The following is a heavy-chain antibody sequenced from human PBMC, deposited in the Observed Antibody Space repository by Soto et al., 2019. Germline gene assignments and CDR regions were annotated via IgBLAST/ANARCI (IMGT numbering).Heavy chain of an antibody. D-gene: IGHD2-2*01. Sequence: HPGGSLRLSCAASGFTFSSYAMHWVRQAPGKGLEWVAVISYDGSNKYYADSVKGRFTISRDNSKNTLYLQMNSLRAEDTAVYYCAREVEPGYCSSTSCYYFDYWGQGTLVTVSS. V-gene: IGHV3-30-3*01. CDR3: AREVEPGYCSSTSCYYFDY. J-gene: IGHJ4*02. CDR2: ISYDGSNK. CDR1: GFTFSSYA.